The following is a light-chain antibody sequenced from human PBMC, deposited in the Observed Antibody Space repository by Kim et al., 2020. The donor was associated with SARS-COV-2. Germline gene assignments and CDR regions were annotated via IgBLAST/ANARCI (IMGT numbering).Light chain of an antibody. Sequence: SASVGDRVTVTCQASQDITNYVKWYQQKPGQAPKLLIYDASSLETGVPSRFSGRGSGTDFTFTISSLHPEDLATYYCQQYNSLPLTFGGGTKLEI. V-gene: IGKV1-33*01. J-gene: IGKJ4*01. CDR3: QQYNSLPLT. CDR2: DAS. CDR1: QDITNY.